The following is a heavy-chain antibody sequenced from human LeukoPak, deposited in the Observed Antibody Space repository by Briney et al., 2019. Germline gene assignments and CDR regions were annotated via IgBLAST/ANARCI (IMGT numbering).Heavy chain of an antibody. J-gene: IGHJ3*01. V-gene: IGHV3-23*01. CDR2: ISGSAGST. Sequence: GGSLRLSCAASGFTFNSYAMSWVRQAPGKGLEWVSAISGSAGSTYYADSVKGRFTISRDNSKNTLYLQMNSLRAEDTAVYYYAKWYYYGSGDAFDFWGQGTMVTVSS. CDR1: GFTFNSYA. CDR3: AKWYYYGSGDAFDF. D-gene: IGHD3-10*01.